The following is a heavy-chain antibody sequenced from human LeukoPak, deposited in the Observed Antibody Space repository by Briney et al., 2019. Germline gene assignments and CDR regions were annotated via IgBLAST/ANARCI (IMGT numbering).Heavy chain of an antibody. CDR1: GFTFSNYW. CDR2: IKSDGSDT. V-gene: IGHV3-74*01. Sequence: GGSLRLSCAASGFTFSNYWMPWVRQAPGKGRVWVSRIKSDGSDTSYADSVKGRFTVSRDNAKNTLYLQMNSLRVEDTAVYYCARDLTYGSNWFDPWGQGTLVTVSS. CDR3: ARDLTYGSNWFDP. J-gene: IGHJ5*02. D-gene: IGHD4-17*01.